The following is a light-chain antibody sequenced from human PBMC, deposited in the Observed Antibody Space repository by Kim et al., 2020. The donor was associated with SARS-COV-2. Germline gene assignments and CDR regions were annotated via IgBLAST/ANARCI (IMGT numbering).Light chain of an antibody. CDR2: AAS. V-gene: IGKV1-12*01. CDR3: LQANSFPLT. CDR1: QGISIY. J-gene: IGKJ3*01. Sequence: ASVGDRVTITCRASQGISIYLAWFQQKPGTAPKLLIYAASSLQTGVPSRFSGSGSGTDFTLTISSLQPEDFGTYYCLQANSFPLTFGPGTKVDIK.